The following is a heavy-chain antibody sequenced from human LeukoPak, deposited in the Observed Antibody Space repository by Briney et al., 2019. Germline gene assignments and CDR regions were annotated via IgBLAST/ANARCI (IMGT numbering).Heavy chain of an antibody. CDR3: AKDIQGGQLWFADENYFDY. CDR1: GFTFSSYA. V-gene: IGHV3-23*01. Sequence: GGSLRLSCAASGFTFSSYAMSWVRQAPGKGLEWVSVISGSGGSTFYADSVKGRFTISRENSKNTLYLQMNSLRAEDTAVYYCAKDIQGGQLWFADENYFDYWGQGTLVTVSS. J-gene: IGHJ4*02. CDR2: ISGSGGST. D-gene: IGHD5-18*01.